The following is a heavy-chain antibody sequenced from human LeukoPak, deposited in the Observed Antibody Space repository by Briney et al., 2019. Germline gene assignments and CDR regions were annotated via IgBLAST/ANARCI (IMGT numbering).Heavy chain of an antibody. CDR3: ARGQSGYSSSWYGGFDL. V-gene: IGHV1-69*05. D-gene: IGHD6-13*01. CDR1: GGTFSTYA. J-gene: IGHJ2*01. CDR2: IIPIFGTA. Sequence: SVKVSCKASGGTFSTYAISWVRQAPGQGLEWMGGIIPIFGTANYAQKFQGRVTITTDESTSTAYMELSSLRSEDTAVYYCARGQSGYSSSWYGGFDLWGRGTLVTVSS.